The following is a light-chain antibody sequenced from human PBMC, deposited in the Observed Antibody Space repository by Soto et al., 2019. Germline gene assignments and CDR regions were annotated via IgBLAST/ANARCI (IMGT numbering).Light chain of an antibody. J-gene: IGKJ4*01. CDR1: QGISSY. V-gene: IGKV1-9*01. CDR3: QQLKSYPVT. Sequence: DIQLTQSPSFLSASVGDRVTITCRASQGISSYLAWYQQEPGKAPKPLIYAASTLQSWVPSRFSGGGSGTEFPLTISSLQPEDFATYYCQQLKSYPVTFGGGTKVEI. CDR2: AAS.